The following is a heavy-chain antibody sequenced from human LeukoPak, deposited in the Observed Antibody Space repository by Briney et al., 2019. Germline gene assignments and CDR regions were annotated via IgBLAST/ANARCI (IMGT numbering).Heavy chain of an antibody. CDR2: IDPSDSYA. V-gene: IGHV5-10-1*01. D-gene: IGHD4-17*01. CDR3: ARHHYGDSNFDY. Sequence: GESLKISCKGSGYSFTNYWITWVRQMPGKGLEWTGRIDPSDSYANYNPSFQGHVTISADKSISTAYLQWSSLKASDTAMYYCARHHYGDSNFDYWGQGTLVTVSS. CDR1: GYSFTNYW. J-gene: IGHJ4*02.